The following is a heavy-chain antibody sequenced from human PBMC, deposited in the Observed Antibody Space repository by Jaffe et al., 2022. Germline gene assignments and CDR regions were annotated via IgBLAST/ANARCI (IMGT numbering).Heavy chain of an antibody. CDR2: IKHDGSEK. J-gene: IGHJ4*02. V-gene: IGHV3-7*01. Sequence: EVQLVESGGGLVQPGGSLRLSCAASGFTFTKYWMSWVRQAPGKGLEWVANIKHDGSEKYYVDSVKGRFTISRDNAKNSLFLEVNSLRAEDTSVYYCTKQGEYDGSGSYYSFDYWGQGTLVTVSS. CDR1: GFTFTKYW. D-gene: IGHD3-10*01. CDR3: TKQGEYDGSGSYYSFDY.